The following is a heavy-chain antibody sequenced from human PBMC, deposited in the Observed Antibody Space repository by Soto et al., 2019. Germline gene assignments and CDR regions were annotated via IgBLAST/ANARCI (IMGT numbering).Heavy chain of an antibody. V-gene: IGHV3-33*01. CDR3: ARDLGRFDFGSTYFDY. D-gene: IGHD3-10*01. CDR1: GFTFSSYG. J-gene: IGHJ4*02. CDR2: IWYDGSNK. Sequence: GGSLRLSCAASGFTFSSYGFHWVRQAPGKGLEWVAVIWYDGSNKYYADSVKGRFTISGDNSKITLYLQMNSLRAEDTAVYYCARDLGRFDFGSTYFDYWGQGTPVTVSS.